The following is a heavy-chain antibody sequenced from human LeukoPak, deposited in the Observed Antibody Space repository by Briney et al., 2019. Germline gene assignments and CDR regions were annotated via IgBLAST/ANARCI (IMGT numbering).Heavy chain of an antibody. J-gene: IGHJ4*02. CDR1: GGSISSGGYS. CDR2: IYHSGST. V-gene: IGHV4-30-2*01. Sequence: KPSQTLSLTCAVSGGSISSGGYSWSWIRQPPGKGLEWIGYIYHSGSTYYNPSLKSRVTISVDRSKNQFSLKLSSVTAADTAVYYCARLTEGNAGLYYFDYWGQGTLVTVSS. D-gene: IGHD1-1*01. CDR3: ARLTEGNAGLYYFDY.